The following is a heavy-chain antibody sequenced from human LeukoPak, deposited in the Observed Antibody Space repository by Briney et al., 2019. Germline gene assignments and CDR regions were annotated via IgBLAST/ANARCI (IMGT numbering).Heavy chain of an antibody. CDR2: ISASGGST. Sequence: GGSLRLSCAASGFTFSSYAMNWVRQAPGKGLEWVSAISASGGSTYYADSVKGRFTISRDNSKNTLYLQMNSLRAEDTAVYYCAKDLFLYYFDYRGQGTLVTVSS. CDR1: GFTFSSYA. D-gene: IGHD2/OR15-2a*01. CDR3: AKDLFLYYFDY. V-gene: IGHV3-23*01. J-gene: IGHJ4*02.